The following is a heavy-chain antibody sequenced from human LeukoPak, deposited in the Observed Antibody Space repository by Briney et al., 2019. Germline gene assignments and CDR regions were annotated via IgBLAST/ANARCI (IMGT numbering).Heavy chain of an antibody. CDR3: ASGYDYYYVMDG. V-gene: IGHV4-59*08. J-gene: IGHJ6*02. Sequence: SETLSLTCTLSGGSNSRYYWSWIRQPPGKGLEWIGYIYYSGSTNYNPSLKSRVTISVDTSKNQFSLKLSSVTAADTAVYYCASGYDYYYVMDGWGQGTTVSVSS. CDR2: IYYSGST. D-gene: IGHD6-13*01. CDR1: GGSNSRYY.